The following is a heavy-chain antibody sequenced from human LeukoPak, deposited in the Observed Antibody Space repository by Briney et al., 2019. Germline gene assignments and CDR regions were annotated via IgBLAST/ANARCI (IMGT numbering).Heavy chain of an antibody. D-gene: IGHD3-9*01. J-gene: IGHJ4*01. V-gene: IGHV3-48*03. CDR2: ISSSGSTI. Sequence: GGSLRLSCAASGFTLSSYEMNWVCQAPGKGLEWVSYISSSGSTIYYADSVKGRFTISRDNAKNSLYLQMNGLRAEDTAVYYCARDGDGPSSGNYDILTGYSDYWGHGTLVTVSS. CDR3: ARDGDGPSSGNYDILTGYSDY. CDR1: GFTLSSYE.